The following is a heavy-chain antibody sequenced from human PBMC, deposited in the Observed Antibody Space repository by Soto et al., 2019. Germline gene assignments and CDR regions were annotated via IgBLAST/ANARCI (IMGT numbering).Heavy chain of an antibody. J-gene: IGHJ4*02. CDR3: ATSDTAMVDH. V-gene: IGHV4-39*01. CDR2: IYYRGST. Sequence: SETLSLTCTVSGGSISSSRYYWDWIRQPPGKGLEWIGNIYYRGSTYYNLSLKSRVTISVDTSKNQFSLKLTSVTAADTAMYYCATSDTAMVDHWGQGMLVTVS. CDR1: GGSISSSRYY. D-gene: IGHD5-18*01.